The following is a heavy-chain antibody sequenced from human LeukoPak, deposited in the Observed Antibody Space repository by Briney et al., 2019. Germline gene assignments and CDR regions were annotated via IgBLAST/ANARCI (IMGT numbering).Heavy chain of an antibody. J-gene: IGHJ4*02. CDR2: IYFTGST. D-gene: IGHD6-13*01. CDR1: GGSIGSYY. Sequence: SETLSLTCTVSGGSIGSYYWHWIRQPPGKGLGWIGYIYFTGSTNYNPSLKSRLTISVDTSKNQFSLKLNSVTAADTAIYYCARSTYSSSQWDYWGQGTLVTLFS. CDR3: ARSTYSSSQWDY. V-gene: IGHV4-59*01.